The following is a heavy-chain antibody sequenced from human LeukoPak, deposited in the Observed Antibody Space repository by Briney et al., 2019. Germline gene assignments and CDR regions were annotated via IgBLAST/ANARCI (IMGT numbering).Heavy chain of an antibody. D-gene: IGHD3-22*01. Sequence: ASVKVSCKASGYTFTSYYMHWVRQAPGQGLEWMGIINPSVGSTSYAQKFQGRVTMTRDTSTSTVYMELSSLRSEDTAVYYCARDLWISSKIGYYFLVGYWGQGTLVTVSS. V-gene: IGHV1-46*01. J-gene: IGHJ4*02. CDR2: INPSVGST. CDR3: ARDLWISSKIGYYFLVGY. CDR1: GYTFTSYY.